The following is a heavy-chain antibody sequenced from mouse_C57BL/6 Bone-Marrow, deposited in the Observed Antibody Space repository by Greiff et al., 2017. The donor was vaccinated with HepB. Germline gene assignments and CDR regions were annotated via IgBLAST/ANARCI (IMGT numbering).Heavy chain of an antibody. Sequence: QVQLQQPGAELVMPGASVKLSCKASGYTFTSYWMHWVKQRPGQGLEWIGEIDPSDSYTNYNQKFKGKSTLTVDKSSSTAYMQLSSLTSEDSAVYYCARYDYGSSFDYWVQGTTLTVSS. CDR3: ARYDYGSSFDY. CDR2: IDPSDSYT. J-gene: IGHJ2*01. CDR1: GYTFTSYW. V-gene: IGHV1-69*01. D-gene: IGHD1-1*01.